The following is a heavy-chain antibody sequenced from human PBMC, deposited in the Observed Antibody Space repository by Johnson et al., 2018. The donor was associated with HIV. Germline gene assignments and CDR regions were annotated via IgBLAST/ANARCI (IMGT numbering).Heavy chain of an antibody. CDR3: ARDNWKYAFDI. D-gene: IGHD1-20*01. V-gene: IGHV3-66*03. Sequence: MLLVESGGGLIQPGGSLRLSCAASGFTVSSNYMSWVRQAPGKGLEWVSVIYSGGSPYYADSVKGRFTISRDNSKNTLYLQMNSLRAEDTAGYYCARDNWKYAFDIWGQGTMVTVSS. CDR1: GFTVSSNY. J-gene: IGHJ3*02. CDR2: IYSGGSP.